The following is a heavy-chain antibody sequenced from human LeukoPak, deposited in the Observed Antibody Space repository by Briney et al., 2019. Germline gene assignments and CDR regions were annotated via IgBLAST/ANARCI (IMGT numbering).Heavy chain of an antibody. CDR1: DDSISDYY. CDR2: IYYSGST. CDR3: ARRDMVRGPSDY. V-gene: IGHV4-39*01. Sequence: SETLSLTCTVSDDSISDYYRGWIRQPPGKGLEWIGSIYYSGSTYYNPSLKSRVTISVDTSKNQFSLKLSSVTAADTAVYYCARRDMVRGPSDYWGQGTLVTVSS. D-gene: IGHD3-10*01. J-gene: IGHJ4*02.